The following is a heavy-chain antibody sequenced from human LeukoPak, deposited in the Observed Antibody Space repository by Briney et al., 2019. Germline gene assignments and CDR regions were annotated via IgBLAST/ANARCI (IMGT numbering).Heavy chain of an antibody. CDR3: GGKCPVAAYSFDS. CDR2: ISDSGRYI. J-gene: IGHJ4*02. V-gene: IGHV3-23*01. CDR1: DITFRSYD. Sequence: PGGSLRLSCVVSDITFRSYDMTCLRQAPGKGLEWVASISDSGRYIFSADSMRGRFTISRDNSAKTLYLEIYSLRVDDTATYFCGGKCPVAAYSFDSWGQGTLVAVSS. D-gene: IGHD2-15*01.